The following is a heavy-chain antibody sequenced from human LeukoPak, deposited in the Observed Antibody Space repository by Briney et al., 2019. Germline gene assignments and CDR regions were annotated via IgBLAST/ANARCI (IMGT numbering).Heavy chain of an antibody. J-gene: IGHJ4*02. CDR2: VYYSGST. V-gene: IGHV4-59*01. D-gene: IGHD1-1*01. Sequence: PSETLSLTCTVSGGSISSFYWTWIRQPPGKGLQWIGYVYYSGSTKYNPSLKSRLTISVDTSKNQFSLNLSSVTAADTAVYYCARGDWNDGGYYFDYWGQGTLVTVSS. CDR3: ARGDWNDGGYYFDY. CDR1: GGSISSFY.